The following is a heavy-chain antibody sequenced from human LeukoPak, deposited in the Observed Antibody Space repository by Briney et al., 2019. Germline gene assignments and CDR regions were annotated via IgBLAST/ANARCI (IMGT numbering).Heavy chain of an antibody. Sequence: PGGSLRLSCAASGFTFSNYAMNWVRQAPGKGLEWVSGISGSDGSTYYADSVKGRFTISRDNSKNTLYLQMNSLRAEDTAVFYCAKSNAWSGMYYFDYWGQGTLVIVSS. J-gene: IGHJ4*02. CDR3: AKSNAWSGMYYFDY. CDR1: GFTFSNYA. D-gene: IGHD3-10*01. V-gene: IGHV3-23*01. CDR2: ISGSDGST.